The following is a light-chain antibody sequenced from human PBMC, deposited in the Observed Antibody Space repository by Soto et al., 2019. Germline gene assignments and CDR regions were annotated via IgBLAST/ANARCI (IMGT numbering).Light chain of an antibody. CDR1: QSVSNN. Sequence: EIVMTQSPATLSVSPGERATLYCRASQSVSNNLAWYQKKPGQAPRLLIYGASTRATGIPARFSGSGAGTEFTLTISGLQSEEFAVDYCQQYNNCWTFGQGTKVEIK. J-gene: IGKJ1*01. CDR3: QQYNNCWT. V-gene: IGKV3-15*01. CDR2: GAS.